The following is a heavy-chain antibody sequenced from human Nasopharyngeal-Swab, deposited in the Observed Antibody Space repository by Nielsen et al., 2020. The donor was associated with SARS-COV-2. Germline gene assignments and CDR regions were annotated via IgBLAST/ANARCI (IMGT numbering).Heavy chain of an antibody. D-gene: IGHD6-13*01. Sequence: GESLKISCAASGFTFSSFGMHWVRQAPGKGLEWVAFIAHDASNEYYGDSVKGRFTISRDNSKNTLYLQMNSLRAEDTALYHCARPLSRDSTWTTEANWFDPWGQGTLVTVSS. CDR3: ARPLSRDSTWTTEANWFDP. CDR1: GFTFSSFG. J-gene: IGHJ5*02. CDR2: IAHDASNE. V-gene: IGHV3-30*03.